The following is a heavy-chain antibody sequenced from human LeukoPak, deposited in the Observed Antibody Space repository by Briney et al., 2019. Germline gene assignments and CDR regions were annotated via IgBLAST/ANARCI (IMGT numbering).Heavy chain of an antibody. D-gene: IGHD5-18*01. CDR2: INSGATT. J-gene: IGHJ4*02. CDR1: GFSFSNYG. V-gene: IGHV3-23*01. CDR3: AKTPRGYSYVPDY. Sequence: PGGSLRLSCAASGFSFSNYGMNWVRQAPGKGLEWVSSINSGATTYYADSVKGRFTISRDNSKNALYLQMHSLRADDTAVYFCAKTPRGYSYVPDYWGQGTLVTVSS.